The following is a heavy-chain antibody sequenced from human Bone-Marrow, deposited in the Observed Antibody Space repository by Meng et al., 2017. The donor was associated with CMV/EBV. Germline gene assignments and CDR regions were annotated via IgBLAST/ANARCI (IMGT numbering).Heavy chain of an antibody. D-gene: IGHD5-18*01. Sequence: ASVKVSCKASGYTFTSYGISWVRQAPGQGLEWMGWISAYNDNTNYAQKLQGRVTMTTDTSTITAYMELRSLRSDDTAVCYCARVRIQLWLLSPRRGMDVWGQGTTVTVSS. J-gene: IGHJ6*01. CDR2: ISAYNDNT. V-gene: IGHV1-18*01. CDR3: ARVRIQLWLLSPRRGMDV. CDR1: GYTFTSYG.